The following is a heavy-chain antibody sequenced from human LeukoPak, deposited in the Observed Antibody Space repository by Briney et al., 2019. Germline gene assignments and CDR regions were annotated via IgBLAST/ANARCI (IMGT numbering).Heavy chain of an antibody. CDR3: AADVIYESD. CDR2: IVVGSGNT. CDR1: GFTFSNSA. V-gene: IGHV1-58*01. Sequence: SVKVSCKTSGFTFSNSALQWVRQARGQRLEWIGWIVVGSGNTNYAQKFQKRVTTTRDMSTSTAYMELSSLRSEDTAVYYCAADVIYESDWGQGTLVTVSS. D-gene: IGHD2/OR15-2a*01. J-gene: IGHJ4*02.